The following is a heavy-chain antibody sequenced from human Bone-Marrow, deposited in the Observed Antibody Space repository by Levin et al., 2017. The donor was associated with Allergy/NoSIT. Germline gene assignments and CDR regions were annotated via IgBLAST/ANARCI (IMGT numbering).Heavy chain of an antibody. J-gene: IGHJ6*02. CDR2: IYSSWNT. CDR3: ARDRDYYDSSGYDIVYYGMDG. D-gene: IGHD3-22*01. CDR1: GASISSNDYY. Sequence: SQTLSLTCTVSGASISSNDYYWSWIRKPPGKGLEWIWYIYSSWNTHYNPSLKSRVTMSLDASKNQISLTLNTVTAADTAVYYCARDRDYYDSSGYDIVYYGMDGWGQGTTVTVSS. V-gene: IGHV4-30-4*01.